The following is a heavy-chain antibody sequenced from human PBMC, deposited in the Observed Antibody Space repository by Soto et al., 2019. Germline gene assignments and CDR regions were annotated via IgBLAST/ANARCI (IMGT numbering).Heavy chain of an antibody. CDR1: GGSISAYH. CDR2: ISHSGIT. Sequence: SETLSLTCTVSGGSISAYHWSWIRQSPGKGLEWIGSISHSGITKYNPSLKSRVTLSEDTSNNQISLKVNSVTAADTALYYCARGSTRRGAAFDICGQGTMVTVSS. D-gene: IGHD1-26*01. CDR3: ARGSTRRGAAFDI. J-gene: IGHJ3*02. V-gene: IGHV4-59*01.